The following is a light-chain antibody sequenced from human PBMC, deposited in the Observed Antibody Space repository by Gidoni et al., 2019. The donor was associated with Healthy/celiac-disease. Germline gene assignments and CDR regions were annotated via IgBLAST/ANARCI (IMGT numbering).Light chain of an antibody. CDR1: QSVLYSSNNKNY. V-gene: IGKV4-1*01. J-gene: IGKJ2*01. CDR3: QQYYSTPYT. Sequence: DIVMTQSPDSLAVSLGERATINCKSSQSVLYSSNNKNYLAWYQQKPGQPPKLLIYGASTRESGVPDRFRGSGSGTGFTLTISSLQAEDVAVYYCQQYYSTPYTFGQXTKLEIK. CDR2: GAS.